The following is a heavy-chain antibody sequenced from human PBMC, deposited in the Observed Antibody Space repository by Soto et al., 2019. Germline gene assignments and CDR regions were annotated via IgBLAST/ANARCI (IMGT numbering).Heavy chain of an antibody. V-gene: IGHV1-18*04. CDR3: TRDLGIVGAPSVY. J-gene: IGHJ4*02. CDR2: ISAYNGNT. CDR1: GYTFSNYG. D-gene: IGHD1-26*01. Sequence: VKVSCKASGYTFSNYGISWVRQAPGQGLEWMGWISAYNGNTYYAQKLQGRVTMTTDTSTSTAYMELRSLRSDDTAVYYCTRDLGIVGAPSVYWGQGTLVTVSS.